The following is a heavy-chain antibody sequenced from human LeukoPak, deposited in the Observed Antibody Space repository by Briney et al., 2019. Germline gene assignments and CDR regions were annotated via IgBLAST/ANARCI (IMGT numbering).Heavy chain of an antibody. Sequence: SETLSLTCTVSGCSISSGSNYWGWIRQAPGKTREWIGCIYSSGSTYYNPSLKSRATISVDTSKNQFSLKLSSVTAADTAVYYCASSLDAYYYYYYMDVWGKGTTVTISS. CDR2: IYSSGST. D-gene: IGHD2-2*01. V-gene: IGHV4-39*07. J-gene: IGHJ6*03. CDR3: ASSLDAYYYYYYMDV. CDR1: GCSISSGSNY.